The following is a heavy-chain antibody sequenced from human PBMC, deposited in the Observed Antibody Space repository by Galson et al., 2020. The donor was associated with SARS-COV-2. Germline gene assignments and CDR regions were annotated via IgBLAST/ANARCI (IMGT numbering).Heavy chain of an antibody. V-gene: IGHV3-30-3*01. D-gene: IGHD3-3*01. CDR1: GFTFSSYA. CDR3: ATAAELLQFWSQFDY. CDR2: ISYDGSNK. J-gene: IGHJ4*02. Sequence: GGSLRLSCAASGFTFSSYAMHWVRQAPGKGLEWVAVISYDGSNKYYADSVKGRFTISRDNSKNTLYLQMNSLRAEDTAVYYCATAAELLQFWSQFDYWGQGTLVTVSS.